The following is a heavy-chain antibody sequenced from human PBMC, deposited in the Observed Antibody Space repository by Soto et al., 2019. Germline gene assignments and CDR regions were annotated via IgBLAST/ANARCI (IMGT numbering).Heavy chain of an antibody. CDR1: GDSVSSNSAA. J-gene: IGHJ4*02. V-gene: IGHV6-1*01. Sequence: SQTLSLTCAISGDSVSSNSAAWNWIRQSPSRGLEWLGRTYYRSKWYNDYAVSVKSRITINPDTSKNQFSLQLSSVTAADTAVYYCARASRPDYYDRSGYLAYWGQGTLVTVSS. D-gene: IGHD3-22*01. CDR3: ARASRPDYYDRSGYLAY. CDR2: TYYRSKWYN.